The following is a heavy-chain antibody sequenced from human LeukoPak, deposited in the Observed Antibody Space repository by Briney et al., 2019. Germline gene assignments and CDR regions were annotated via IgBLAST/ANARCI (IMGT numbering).Heavy chain of an antibody. D-gene: IGHD4-23*01. CDR2: ISGSGGST. CDR1: GFTFSSYA. Sequence: TGGSPRLSCAASGFTFSSYAMSWVRQAPGKGLEWVSAISGSGGSTYYADSVKGRFTISRDNSKNTLYLQVNSLRAEDTAVYYCAKAFFGGGRVFDYWGQGTLVTVSS. CDR3: AKAFFGGGRVFDY. J-gene: IGHJ4*02. V-gene: IGHV3-23*01.